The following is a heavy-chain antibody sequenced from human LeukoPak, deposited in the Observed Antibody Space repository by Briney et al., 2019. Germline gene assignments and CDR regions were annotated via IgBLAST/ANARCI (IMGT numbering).Heavy chain of an antibody. Sequence: SETLSLTCTDSGGSISSYYWSWIRQPPGKGLEWIGDIYYSGSTNYNPSLKSRVTISVHTSKNQFSLKLTSVTAADTAVYYCARTTEGGYTYGYFYYYMDVWGKGTTVTISS. CDR2: IYYSGST. D-gene: IGHD5-18*01. J-gene: IGHJ6*03. V-gene: IGHV4-59*01. CDR1: GGSISSYY. CDR3: ARTTEGGYTYGYFYYYMDV.